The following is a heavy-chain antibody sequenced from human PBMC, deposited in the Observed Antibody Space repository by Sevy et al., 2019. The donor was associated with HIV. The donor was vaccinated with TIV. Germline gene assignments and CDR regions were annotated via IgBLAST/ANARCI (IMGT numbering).Heavy chain of an antibody. CDR1: GYAFTGYY. Sequence: ASVKVSCKASGYAFTGYYIHWVRQAPGQGLEWMGRINHISGGTDDSQKFQGRVTMTRDTSISTAYMDVSRLTSDDTAVYYCARAPTDFWTGGMAVWGQGTVVTVSS. CDR3: ARAPTDFWTGGMAV. CDR2: INHISGGT. D-gene: IGHD3-3*01. V-gene: IGHV1-2*06. J-gene: IGHJ6*02.